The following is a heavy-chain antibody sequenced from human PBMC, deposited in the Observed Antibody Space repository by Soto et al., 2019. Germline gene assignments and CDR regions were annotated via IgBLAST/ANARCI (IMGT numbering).Heavy chain of an antibody. D-gene: IGHD3-10*01. V-gene: IGHV4-59*01. CDR2: IYYSGST. CDR1: GGSISSYY. J-gene: IGHJ5*02. Sequence: SETLSLTCTVSGGSISSYYWSWIRQPPGKGLEWIGYIYYSGSTNYNPSLKSRVTISVDTSKNQFALKLSSVTAADTAVYYCARAEKGGMVRGVMRMFTATSFDPWGQGTLVTVSS. CDR3: ARAEKGGMVRGVMRMFTATSFDP.